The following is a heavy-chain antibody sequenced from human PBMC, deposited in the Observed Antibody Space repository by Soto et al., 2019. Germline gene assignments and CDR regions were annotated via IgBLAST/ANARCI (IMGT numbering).Heavy chain of an antibody. D-gene: IGHD3-3*01. CDR1: GFTFSSYA. J-gene: IGHJ5*02. CDR3: AKDPLYYDFWGGSYYKNNWFDP. V-gene: IGHV3-23*01. Sequence: GGSLRLSCAASGFTFSSYAMSWVRQAPGKGLEWVSAISGSGGSTYYADSVKGRFTISRDNSKNTLYLQLNSLRAEDTAVYYCAKDPLYYDFWGGSYYKNNWFDPWGQGTLVTVSS. CDR2: ISGSGGST.